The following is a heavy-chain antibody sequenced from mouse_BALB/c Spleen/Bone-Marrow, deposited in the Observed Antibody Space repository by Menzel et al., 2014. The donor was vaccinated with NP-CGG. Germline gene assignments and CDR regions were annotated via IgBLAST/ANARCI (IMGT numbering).Heavy chain of an antibody. Sequence: EVKVVESGGGLVKPGGSLKLSCAASGFTFSSYIMSWVRQNPEKRLDWVATISSGGNYTYYPDSVKGRFTISRDNAKNTLYLQMSSLKSEDTAMYYCIRVDGNYLYYFDYWGQGTTLPVSS. V-gene: IGHV5-6-4*01. CDR2: ISSGGNYT. CDR3: IRVDGNYLYYFDY. CDR1: GFTFSSYI. D-gene: IGHD2-1*01. J-gene: IGHJ2*01.